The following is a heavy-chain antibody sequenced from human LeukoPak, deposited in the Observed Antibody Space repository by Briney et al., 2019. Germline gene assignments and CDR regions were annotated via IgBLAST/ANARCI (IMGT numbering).Heavy chain of an antibody. V-gene: IGHV1-3*01. D-gene: IGHD2-8*01. CDR3: ARVRRGYCTNGICSNSINDAFGI. CDR2: INAGNGNT. J-gene: IGHJ3*02. Sequence: ASVKVSCKTSGYTFTNYDINWVRQATGQRLEWMGWINAGNGNTEYSQKFQGRVTITRDTSASTAYMELSSLGSEDTAVFYCARVRRGYCTNGICSNSINDAFGIWGQGTVVTVSS. CDR1: GYTFTNYD.